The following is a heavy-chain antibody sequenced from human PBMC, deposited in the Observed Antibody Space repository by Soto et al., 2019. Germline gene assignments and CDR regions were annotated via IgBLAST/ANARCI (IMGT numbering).Heavy chain of an antibody. Sequence: GGSLRLSCAASGFTFSTYWMHWVRQAPGKGLVWVSRIKGDWSTTNYADSVKGRFTISRDNAKNTPYLQMNSLRAEDTAVYYCTRDLSPSTVNRWYDAFDIWAQGTTVTVSS. V-gene: IGHV3-74*01. CDR3: TRDLSPSTVNRWYDAFDI. D-gene: IGHD6-13*01. J-gene: IGHJ3*02. CDR1: GFTFSTYW. CDR2: IKGDWSTT.